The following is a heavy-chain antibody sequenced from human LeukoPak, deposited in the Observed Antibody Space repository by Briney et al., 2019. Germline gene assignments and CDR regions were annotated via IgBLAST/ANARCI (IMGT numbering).Heavy chain of an antibody. D-gene: IGHD6-13*01. J-gene: IGHJ4*02. CDR1: GGSFSGYY. Sequence: SETLSLTCAVYGGSFSGYYWSWIRQPPGKGLEWIREINHSGSTNYNPSLKSRVTISVDTSKNQFSLKLSSVTAADTAVYYRARRTYSSSWYRVDYWSQGTLVTVSS. CDR3: ARRTYSSSWYRVDY. CDR2: INHSGST. V-gene: IGHV4-34*01.